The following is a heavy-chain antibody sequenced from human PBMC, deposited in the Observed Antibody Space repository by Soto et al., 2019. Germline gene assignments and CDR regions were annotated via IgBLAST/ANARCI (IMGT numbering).Heavy chain of an antibody. J-gene: IGHJ4*02. D-gene: IGHD5-18*01. V-gene: IGHV3-30*18. Sequence: GGSLRLSCAASGFTFSSYGMHWVRQAPGKGLEWVAVISYDGSNKYYADSVKGRFTISRDNSKNTLYLQMNSLRAEDTAVYYCAKDYYPAMANYFDYWGQGTLVTVSS. CDR3: AKDYYPAMANYFDY. CDR1: GFTFSSYG. CDR2: ISYDGSNK.